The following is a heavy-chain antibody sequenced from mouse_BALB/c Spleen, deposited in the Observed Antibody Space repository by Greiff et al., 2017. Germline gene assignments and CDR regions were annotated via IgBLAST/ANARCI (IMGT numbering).Heavy chain of an antibody. Sequence: EVQLVESGGDLVKPGGSLKLSCAASGFTFSSYGMSWVSQTPDKRLEWVGTISSGGSYTYYPDSVKGRFTISRDNAKNTLYLQISSLTSEDTAMYYCARQRNGYYLYSFDYWGQGTTLTVSS. CDR2: ISSGGSYT. D-gene: IGHD2-3*01. J-gene: IGHJ2*01. CDR3: ARQRNGYYLYSFDY. CDR1: GFTFSSYG. V-gene: IGHV5-6*01.